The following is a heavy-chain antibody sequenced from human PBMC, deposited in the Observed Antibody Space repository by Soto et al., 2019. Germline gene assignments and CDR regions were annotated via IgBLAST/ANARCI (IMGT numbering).Heavy chain of an antibody. CDR3: VRDQDFAFDI. Sequence: GGSLRLACGASGFTFSSYSMNWVRQAPGKGLEWVSYIRGSSDIYFADSVKGRFTISRDNAKNSLYLQMKSLRADDTAVYYCVRDQDFAFDIWGQGTTVTVSS. V-gene: IGHV3-48*01. CDR1: GFTFSSYS. CDR2: IRGSSDI. J-gene: IGHJ3*02.